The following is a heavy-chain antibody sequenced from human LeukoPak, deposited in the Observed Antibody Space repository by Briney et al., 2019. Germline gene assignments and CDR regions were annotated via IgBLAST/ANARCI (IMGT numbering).Heavy chain of an antibody. CDR1: GFTFSSYG. D-gene: IGHD3-3*01. J-gene: IGHJ4*02. CDR2: IRYDGSNK. Sequence: GGSLRLSCAASGFTFSSYGMHWVRQAPGKGLEWVAFIRYDGSNKYYADSVKGRFTISRDNSKNTLYLQMNSLRAEDTAVYYCARADFWSGYSVNFDYWGQGTLVTVSS. CDR3: ARADFWSGYSVNFDY. V-gene: IGHV3-30*02.